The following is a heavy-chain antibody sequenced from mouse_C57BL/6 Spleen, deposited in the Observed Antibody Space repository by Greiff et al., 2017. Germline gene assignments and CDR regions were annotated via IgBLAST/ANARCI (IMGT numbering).Heavy chain of an antibody. V-gene: IGHV1-69*01. CDR3: ARSYYSKGYYFDY. D-gene: IGHD2-5*01. CDR1: GYTFTSYW. Sequence: QVQLKQPGAELVMPGASVKLSCKASGYTFTSYWMHWVKQRPGQGLEWIGEIDPSDSYTNYNQKFKGKSTLTVDKSSSTAYMQLSSLTSEDSAVYYCARSYYSKGYYFDYWGQGTTLTVSS. CDR2: IDPSDSYT. J-gene: IGHJ2*01.